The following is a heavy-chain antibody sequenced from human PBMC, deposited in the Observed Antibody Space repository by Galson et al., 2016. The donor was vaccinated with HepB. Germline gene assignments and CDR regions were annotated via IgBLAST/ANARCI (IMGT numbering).Heavy chain of an antibody. CDR3: AKDLCGSEDR. V-gene: IGHV3-74*01. D-gene: IGHD5-12*01. CDR1: GFAFSRYW. CDR2: INEDGTVT. J-gene: IGHJ4*02. Sequence: SLRLSCAASGFAFSRYWMHWVRQAPGKGLSWVSRINEDGTVTDYSAPVNGRFTIYRDNAKNTLYLQMNSLRAEATAVYYCAKDLCGSEDRWGRGTLVTVSS.